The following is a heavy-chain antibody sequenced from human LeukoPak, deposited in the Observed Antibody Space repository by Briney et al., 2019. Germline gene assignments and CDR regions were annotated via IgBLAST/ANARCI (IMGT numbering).Heavy chain of an antibody. J-gene: IGHJ4*02. D-gene: IGHD3-10*01. Sequence: SETLSLTCTVSGGSISSYYWSWIRQPAGKGLEWIGRIYTSGSTNYNPSLKSRVTMSVDTSKNQFSLKLSSVTAADTAVYYCARGTVYGSGSRVLGFDYWGQGSLVTVSS. CDR2: IYTSGST. V-gene: IGHV4-4*07. CDR1: GGSISSYY. CDR3: ARGTVYGSGSRVLGFDY.